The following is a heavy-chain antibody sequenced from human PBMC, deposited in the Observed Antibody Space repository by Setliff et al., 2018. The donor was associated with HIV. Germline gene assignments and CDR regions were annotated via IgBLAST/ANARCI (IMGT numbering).Heavy chain of an antibody. J-gene: IGHJ4*02. CDR3: ARRMAAGTFDY. Sequence: SETLSLTCTVSGGSISTSTYYWGWIRQPPGKGLEWIGSIYYSGSTYYNSSLQSRVTISVDTSKNQFSLKVNSVTAADTAVYYCARRMAAGTFDYWGQGTLVTVSS. CDR1: GGSISTSTYY. CDR2: IYYSGST. V-gene: IGHV4-39*01. D-gene: IGHD6-13*01.